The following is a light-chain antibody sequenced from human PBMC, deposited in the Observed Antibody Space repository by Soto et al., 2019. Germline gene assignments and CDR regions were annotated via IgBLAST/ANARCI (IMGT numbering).Light chain of an antibody. CDR1: SSDVGGYNY. Sequence: QSALTQPASVSGSPGQSITISCTGTSSDVGGYNYVTWYQQHPGNAPKLMIYDVSNRPSGVPNRFSGSKSGNTASLTISGLQAEDEADYYCSSYRSSNTVVFGGGTQLTVL. CDR2: DVS. V-gene: IGLV2-14*01. CDR3: SSYRSSNTVV. J-gene: IGLJ2*01.